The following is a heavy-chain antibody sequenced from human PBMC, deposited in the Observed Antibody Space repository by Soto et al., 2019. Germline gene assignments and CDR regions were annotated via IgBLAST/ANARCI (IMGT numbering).Heavy chain of an antibody. Sequence: QVQLVESGGGVVQPGRSLRLSCAASGFTFSSYGMHWVRQAPGKGLEWVAVIWYDGSNKYYADSVKGRFTISRGNSKNTLYLQMNSLRAEDTAVYYCAREDIVVVPAANIYYYYGMDVWGQGTTVTVSS. D-gene: IGHD2-2*01. J-gene: IGHJ6*02. CDR3: AREDIVVVPAANIYYYYGMDV. CDR1: GFTFSSYG. V-gene: IGHV3-33*01. CDR2: IWYDGSNK.